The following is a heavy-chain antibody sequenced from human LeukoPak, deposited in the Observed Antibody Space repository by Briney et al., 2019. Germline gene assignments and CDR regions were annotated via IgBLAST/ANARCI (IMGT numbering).Heavy chain of an antibody. D-gene: IGHD3-22*01. J-gene: IGHJ1*01. Sequence: PGGSLRLSCAASGFTFSSYAMSWVRQAPGEGLEWVSAISGSGGSTYYADTVKGRFTISRDNAKNTLYLQMNSLRAEDTAVYYCAKDRWSYYDSSGSSYFQHWGEGTLVTVSS. CDR2: ISGSGGST. CDR3: AKDRWSYYDSSGSSYFQH. V-gene: IGHV3-23*01. CDR1: GFTFSSYA.